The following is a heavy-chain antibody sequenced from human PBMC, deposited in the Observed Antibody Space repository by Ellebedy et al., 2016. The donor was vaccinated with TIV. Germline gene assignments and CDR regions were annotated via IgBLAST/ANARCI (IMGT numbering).Heavy chain of an antibody. D-gene: IGHD3-10*01. CDR2: IHPSDSDT. V-gene: IGHV5-51*01. CDR1: GYNPINYW. Sequence: GESLKISCKGFGYNPINYWIGRVRHLPGKGLEWMGVIHPSDSDTRYSPSLQGQVTISGDKSISTAYLQWSSLKASDTAIYYCVRHLWFGENFYNYWGQGTLVTVSS. J-gene: IGHJ4*02. CDR3: VRHLWFGENFYNY.